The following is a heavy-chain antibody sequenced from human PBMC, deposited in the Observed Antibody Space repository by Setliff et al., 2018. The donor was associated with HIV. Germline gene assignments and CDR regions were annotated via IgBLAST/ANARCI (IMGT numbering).Heavy chain of an antibody. CDR2: IYFTGSS. CDR3: ARVGVFGGWFDP. D-gene: IGHD2-15*01. CDR1: GGSISTYY. Sequence: PSETLSLTCTVSGGSISTYYWSWIRQPPGKGLEWIGSIYFTGSSDNNPSLKSRVTLSVDTSKHQFSLKLSSVTAADTAVYYCARVGVFGGWFDPWGQGTLVTVSS. V-gene: IGHV4-59*01. J-gene: IGHJ5*02.